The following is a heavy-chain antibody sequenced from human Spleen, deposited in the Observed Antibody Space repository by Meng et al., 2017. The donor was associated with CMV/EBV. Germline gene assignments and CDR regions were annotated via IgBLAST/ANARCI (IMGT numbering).Heavy chain of an antibody. V-gene: IGHV3-11*01. D-gene: IGHD2-8*01. CDR2: ISSYGSTI. CDR3: ARAYCANDVCSWYFDL. CDR1: FTFSDVY. Sequence: FTFSDVYMSWIRQAPGKGLEWVSYISSYGSTIYYADSVKGRFIISRDNAKNSLYLQMNSLRAEDTAVYYCARAYCANDVCSWYFDLWGRGTLVTVSS. J-gene: IGHJ2*01.